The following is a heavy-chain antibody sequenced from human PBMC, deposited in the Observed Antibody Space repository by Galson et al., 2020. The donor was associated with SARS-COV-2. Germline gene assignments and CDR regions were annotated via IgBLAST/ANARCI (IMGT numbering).Heavy chain of an antibody. V-gene: IGHV3-20*01. CDR3: ARRISALPGWSDP. CDR2: VNCNADNT. CDR1: GLISNNYD. Sequence: GGSLRLSCAASGLISNNYDISWVRQAPGKGLEWVSSVNCNADNTYYAKSVKGRFTISRDSSKKSLYLQMNSLRAEDTAVYLCARRISALPGWSDPWGQGTLVTVPS. D-gene: IGHD6-6*01. J-gene: IGHJ5*02.